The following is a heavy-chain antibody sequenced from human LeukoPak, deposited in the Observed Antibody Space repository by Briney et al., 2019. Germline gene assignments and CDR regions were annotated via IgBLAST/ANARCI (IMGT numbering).Heavy chain of an antibody. CDR3: AREGGYCSGGSCPFDY. J-gene: IGHJ4*02. CDR2: IYTSGST. Sequence: SETLSLTCTVSGGSISSYYWSWIRQPAGKGLEWIGRIYTSGSTNYNPSLKSRVTMSVDTSKNQFSLKLSSVTAADTAVYYCAREGGYCSGGSCPFDYWGQGTLVTVSS. CDR1: GGSISSYY. V-gene: IGHV4-4*07. D-gene: IGHD2-15*01.